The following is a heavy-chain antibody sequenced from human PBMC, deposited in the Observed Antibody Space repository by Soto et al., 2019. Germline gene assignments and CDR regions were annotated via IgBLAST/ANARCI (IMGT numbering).Heavy chain of an antibody. CDR3: AHRRVGPTSWFDP. Sequence: QITLKESGPTLVKPTQTLTLTCTFPGLSLSTSGVGVGWIRQPPGKALEWLALIYWDDDKRYSPSLESRLTITKDASKNQVVLTMNNMDPVDTATYYCAHRRVGPTSWFDPWGQGTLVTVSS. CDR1: GLSLSTSGVG. V-gene: IGHV2-5*02. CDR2: IYWDDDK. J-gene: IGHJ5*02.